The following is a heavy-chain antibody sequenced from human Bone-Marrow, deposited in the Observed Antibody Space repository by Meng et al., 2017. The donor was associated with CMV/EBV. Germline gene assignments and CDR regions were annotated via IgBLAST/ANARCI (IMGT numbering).Heavy chain of an antibody. CDR3: AREGAYYYDSSGYYSGDAFDI. CDR2: IYYSGST. D-gene: IGHD3-22*01. Sequence: SETLSLTCTVSGGSISSYYWSWIRQPPGKGLEWIGYIYYSGSTNYNPSLKSRVTISVDTSKNQFSLKLSSLTAADTAVYYCAREGAYYYDSSGYYSGDAFDIWGQGTMVTVSS. V-gene: IGHV4-59*01. J-gene: IGHJ3*02. CDR1: GGSISSYY.